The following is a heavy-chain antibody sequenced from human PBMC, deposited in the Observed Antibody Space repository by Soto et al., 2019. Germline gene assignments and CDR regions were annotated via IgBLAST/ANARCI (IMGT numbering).Heavy chain of an antibody. V-gene: IGHV1-18*01. CDR2: ISAYNGNT. Sequence: ASVKVSCKASGYTFTSHGITWVRQAPGQGLEWMGWISAYNGNTNYAQKFQGRVTMTTDTSTSTAYMELSSLRSEDTAVYYCARVYCSGGGCYGIDYWGQGTLVTVSS. D-gene: IGHD2-15*01. CDR3: ARVYCSGGGCYGIDY. CDR1: GYTFTSHG. J-gene: IGHJ4*02.